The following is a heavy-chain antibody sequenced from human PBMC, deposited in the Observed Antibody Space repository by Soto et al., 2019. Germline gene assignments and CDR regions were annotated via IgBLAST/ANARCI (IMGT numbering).Heavy chain of an antibody. J-gene: IGHJ4*02. CDR3: SREASGVTFDY. Sequence: PGGSLRLSCAVSGFRLSDYVMHWVRQAPGKGLEWVANIWYDGGQKWYGDSVKGRFTISRDNSGNTVFLRMNTLRAEDTAVYLCSREASGVTFDYWGQGTLVTVSS. CDR1: GFRLSDYV. D-gene: IGHD2-15*01. V-gene: IGHV3-33*01. CDR2: IWYDGGQK.